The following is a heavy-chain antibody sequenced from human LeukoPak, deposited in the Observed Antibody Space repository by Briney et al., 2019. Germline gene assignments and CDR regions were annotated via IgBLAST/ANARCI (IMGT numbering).Heavy chain of an antibody. CDR1: EFTFSNYN. J-gene: IGHJ3*02. D-gene: IGHD1-1*01. V-gene: IGHV3-21*01. Sequence: GGSLRLPCAASEFTFSNYNINWVRQAPGKGLEWVSSISSSSSSIYYADSAKGRFTISRDNAKNSLYLQMNSLRAEDTAVYYCARDWNRDGFDMWGQGTMVTVSS. CDR2: ISSSSSSI. CDR3: ARDWNRDGFDM.